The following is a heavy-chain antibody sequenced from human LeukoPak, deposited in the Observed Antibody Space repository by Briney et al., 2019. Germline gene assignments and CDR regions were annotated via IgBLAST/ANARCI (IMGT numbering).Heavy chain of an antibody. D-gene: IGHD3-10*01. CDR2: VYSSGNT. Sequence: PSETLSLTCAVYGGSFSGYYWSWIRQPPGKGLEWIGFVYSSGNTNYNPFLKSRVTISIDTSKYHFSLKLTSVTAADTAVYYCATAYYFGAGSYDDFDIWGQGTMVIVS. V-gene: IGHV4-59*01. J-gene: IGHJ3*02. CDR1: GGSFSGYY. CDR3: ATAYYFGAGSYDDFDI.